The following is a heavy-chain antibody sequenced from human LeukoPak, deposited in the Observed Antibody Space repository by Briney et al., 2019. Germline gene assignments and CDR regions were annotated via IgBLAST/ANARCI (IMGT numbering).Heavy chain of an antibody. CDR2: ITWNSGSL. Sequence: PGRSLRLSCAASGFTFENYAMHWVRQAPGKGLEWVSGITWNSGSLGYADSVKGRFTISRDNAKNSLYLQMNSLRAEDTALYYCAKASTSWGYYYYMDVWGKGTTVTISS. J-gene: IGHJ6*03. D-gene: IGHD2-2*01. CDR1: GFTFENYA. V-gene: IGHV3-9*01. CDR3: AKASTSWGYYYYMDV.